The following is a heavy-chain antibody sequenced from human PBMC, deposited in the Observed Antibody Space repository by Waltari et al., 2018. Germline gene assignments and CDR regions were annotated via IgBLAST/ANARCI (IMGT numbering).Heavy chain of an antibody. J-gene: IGHJ6*03. Sequence: QVQLVQSGAEVKKPGASVKVSCKASGYTFTSYDLNWVRPATGQGLEWMGWMNPNSGNTGYAQKFQGRVTITRNTSISTAYMELSSLRSEDTAVYYCARGAGDSYYYYYYMDVWGKGTTVTVSS. CDR2: MNPNSGNT. D-gene: IGHD3-16*01. CDR1: GYTFTSYD. V-gene: IGHV1-8*03. CDR3: ARGAGDSYYYYYYMDV.